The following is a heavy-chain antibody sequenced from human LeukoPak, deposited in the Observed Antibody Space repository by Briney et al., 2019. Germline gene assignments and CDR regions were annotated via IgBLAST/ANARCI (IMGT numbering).Heavy chain of an antibody. Sequence: PGGSLRVSCAASGFSFRSYGMHWVRQAPGNGLEWVALIWYDGSNKYYADSVKGRFTISRDNSKKMLYLQMDSLRAEDTAVYYCATLRSDSRGWYYFDYWGQGTLVSVSS. CDR1: GFSFRSYG. D-gene: IGHD6-19*01. V-gene: IGHV3-33*01. CDR3: ATLRSDSRGWYYFDY. CDR2: IWYDGSNK. J-gene: IGHJ4*02.